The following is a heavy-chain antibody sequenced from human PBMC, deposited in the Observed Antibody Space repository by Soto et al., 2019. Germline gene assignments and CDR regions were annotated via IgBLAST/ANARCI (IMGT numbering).Heavy chain of an antibody. CDR3: ARVDYYYDFWSGYQCWFDP. Sequence: SETLSLTCAVYGGSFSGYYWSWIRQPPGKGLEWIGEINHSGSTNYNPSLKSRVTISVDTSKNQFSLKLSSVTAADTAVYYCARVDYYYDFWSGYQCWFDPWGQGTLVTVSS. J-gene: IGHJ5*02. V-gene: IGHV4-34*01. CDR2: INHSGST. CDR1: GGSFSGYY. D-gene: IGHD3-3*01.